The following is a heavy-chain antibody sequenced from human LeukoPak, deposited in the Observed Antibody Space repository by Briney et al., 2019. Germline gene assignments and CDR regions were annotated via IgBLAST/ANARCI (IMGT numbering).Heavy chain of an antibody. V-gene: IGHV3-9*01. D-gene: IGHD5-12*01. CDR3: AKDRTYSAYAALDY. Sequence: TGGSLRLSCAASGSTFDDYSMHWVRQAPGKGLEWVSGISWNSGSAGYADSVKGRFTISRDSAKNSLYLQMNSLRTEDTALYYCAKDRTYSAYAALDYWGQGTLVTVSS. CDR1: GSTFDDYS. J-gene: IGHJ4*02. CDR2: ISWNSGSA.